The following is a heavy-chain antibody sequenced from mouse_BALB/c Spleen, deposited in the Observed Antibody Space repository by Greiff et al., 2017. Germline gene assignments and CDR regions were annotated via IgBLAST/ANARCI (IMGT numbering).Heavy chain of an antibody. CDR2: IWAGGST. CDR1: GFSLTSYG. Sequence: VQGVESGPGLVAPSQSLSITCTVSGFSLTSYGVHWVRQPPGKGLEWLGVIWAGGSTNYNSALMSRLSISKDNSKSQVFLKMNSLQTDDTAMYYCARDGRGSSGPLFAYWGQGTLVTVSA. V-gene: IGHV2-9*02. D-gene: IGHD3-1*01. CDR3: ARDGRGSSGPLFAY. J-gene: IGHJ3*01.